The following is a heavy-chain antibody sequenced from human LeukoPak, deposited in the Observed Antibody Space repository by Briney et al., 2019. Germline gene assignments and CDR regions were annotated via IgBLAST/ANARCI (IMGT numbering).Heavy chain of an antibody. Sequence: SETLSLTCTVSGGSISSGGYYWSWIRQHPGKGLEWIGYIYYSGSTYYNPSLKSRVTISVDTSKNQFSLKLSSVTAADTAVYYCARAGPSYYDILTGYPKLYFDLWGRGTLVTVSS. CDR3: ARAGPSYYDILTGYPKLYFDL. CDR1: GGSISSGGYY. D-gene: IGHD3-9*01. CDR2: IYYSGST. J-gene: IGHJ2*01. V-gene: IGHV4-31*03.